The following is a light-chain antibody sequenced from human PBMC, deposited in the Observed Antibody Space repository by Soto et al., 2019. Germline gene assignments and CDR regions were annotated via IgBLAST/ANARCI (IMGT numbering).Light chain of an antibody. V-gene: IGKV3-15*01. CDR3: QQYYDYPPLI. CDR1: RNINRK. CDR2: CAS. J-gene: IGKJ4*01. Sequence: EIVMTQSPATLSVSPGERATLSCRASRNINRKLAWYQQKPGQAPRLLISCASTRATGIPARFSGSGSGTEFTLTVSILQSEDFAVYYCQQYYDYPPLIVGGGNKVEIK.